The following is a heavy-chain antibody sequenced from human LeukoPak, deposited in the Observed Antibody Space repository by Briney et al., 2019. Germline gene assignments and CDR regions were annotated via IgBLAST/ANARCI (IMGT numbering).Heavy chain of an antibody. D-gene: IGHD3-16*01. V-gene: IGHV4-34*01. CDR2: INHSGST. CDR3: ARSLGGDFDY. Sequence: SETLSLTCAVYGGSFSGYYWSWIRQPPGKGLEWIGEINHSGSTNYDPSLKSRVTISVDTSKNQFSLKLSSVTAADTAVYYCARSLGGDFDYWGQGTLVTVSS. CDR1: GGSFSGYY. J-gene: IGHJ4*02.